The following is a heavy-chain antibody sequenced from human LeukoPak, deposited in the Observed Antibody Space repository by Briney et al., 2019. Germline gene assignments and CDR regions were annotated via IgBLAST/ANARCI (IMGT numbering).Heavy chain of an antibody. CDR2: ISGSGGGA. J-gene: IGHJ4*02. D-gene: IGHD6-19*01. V-gene: IGHV3-23*01. CDR3: AKTTTGYSSGRYPGWPVDY. Sequence: GGSLRLSCAASGFAFSSYAVSWVRQAPGKGLEWVSAISGSGGGAYYADSVKGRFTISRDNSKNTLYLQMNSLSTEDTAVYYCAKTTTGYSSGRYPGWPVDYWGQGTLVTVSS. CDR1: GFAFSSYA.